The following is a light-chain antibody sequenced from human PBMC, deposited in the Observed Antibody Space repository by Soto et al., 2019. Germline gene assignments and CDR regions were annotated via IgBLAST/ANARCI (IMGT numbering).Light chain of an antibody. Sequence: QSALTQPASVSGSPGQSITISCTGSSSDIGGYNFVSWYQQHAGTAPKLMIYEVSNRPSGVSNRFSGSKSGNTASLTISGLRAEDEADYYCSSYASTSTSLVFGTGTKVTVL. CDR1: SSDIGGYNF. J-gene: IGLJ1*01. V-gene: IGLV2-14*01. CDR2: EVS. CDR3: SSYASTSTSLV.